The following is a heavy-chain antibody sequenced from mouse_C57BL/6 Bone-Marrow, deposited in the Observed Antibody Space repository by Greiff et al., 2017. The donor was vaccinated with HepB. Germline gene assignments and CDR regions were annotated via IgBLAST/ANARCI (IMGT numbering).Heavy chain of an antibody. V-gene: IGHV14-2*01. CDR2: IDPEDGET. Sequence: EVQVVESGAELVKPGASVKLSCTASGFNIKDYYMHWVKQRTEQGLEWIGRIDPEDGETKYTPKFQGKATITADTSSNTAYLQLSSLTSEDTAVYYCARQITTVVAKNYAMDYWGQGTSVTVSS. D-gene: IGHD1-1*01. CDR1: GFNIKDYY. CDR3: ARQITTVVAKNYAMDY. J-gene: IGHJ4*01.